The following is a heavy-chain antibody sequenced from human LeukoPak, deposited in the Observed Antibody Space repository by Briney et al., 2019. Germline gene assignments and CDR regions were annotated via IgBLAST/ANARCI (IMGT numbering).Heavy chain of an antibody. CDR1: GFSFSSYW. CDR2: VNNDGSST. CDR3: TRVSSTNDY. V-gene: IGHV3-74*01. J-gene: IGHJ4*02. Sequence: GGSLRLSCAASGFSFSSYWMHWVRQAPGKRPVWVSRVNNDGSSTNYPDSVKGRFTISRDNAKNTLYLQMNSLRVEDTGMYYCTRVSSTNDYWGQGTLVTVSS. D-gene: IGHD6-19*01.